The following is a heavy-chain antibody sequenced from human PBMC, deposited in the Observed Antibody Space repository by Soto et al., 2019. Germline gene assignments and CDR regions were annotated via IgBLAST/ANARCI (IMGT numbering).Heavy chain of an antibody. D-gene: IGHD3-16*01. V-gene: IGHV4-34*01. CDR1: GGSFSGYY. CDR2: INHSGST. Sequence: SETLSLTCAVYGGSFSGYYWSWIRQPPGKGLEWIGEINHSGSTNYNPSLKSRVTISVDTSKNQFSLKLSSVTAADTAVYYCARPLGGQGAAFDIWGQGTMVTGSS. CDR3: ARPLGGQGAAFDI. J-gene: IGHJ3*02.